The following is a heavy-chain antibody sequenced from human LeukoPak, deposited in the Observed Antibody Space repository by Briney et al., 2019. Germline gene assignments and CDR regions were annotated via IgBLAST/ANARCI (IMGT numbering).Heavy chain of an antibody. CDR1: GYSITNDYF. CDR2: IHHSGST. V-gene: IGHV4-38-2*02. J-gene: IGHJ4*02. D-gene: IGHD1-26*01. CDR3: ARVEGATSADY. Sequence: PSETLSLTCTVSGYSITNDYFWGWIRQPPGKGLEWIGSIHHSGSTYYNAPLRSRVTIAVDTSKNQFSLRLNSVTTADTAVYYCARVEGATSADYWGQGTLVTVFS.